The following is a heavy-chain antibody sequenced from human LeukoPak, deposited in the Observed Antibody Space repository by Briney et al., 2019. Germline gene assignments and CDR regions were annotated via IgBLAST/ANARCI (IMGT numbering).Heavy chain of an antibody. J-gene: IGHJ4*02. D-gene: IGHD5-24*01. V-gene: IGHV3-53*01. CDR2: SYSGGST. Sequence: GGSLRLSCAASGFSLWRHYMNWVRQAPGKGLEWVALSYSGGSTYCADSVKGRFTISRDNSKNMLYLEMNSLRVEDSAVYYCARGPDVDGYIHAPFDSWGQGTLVTASS. CDR3: ARGPDVDGYIHAPFDS. CDR1: GFSLWRHY.